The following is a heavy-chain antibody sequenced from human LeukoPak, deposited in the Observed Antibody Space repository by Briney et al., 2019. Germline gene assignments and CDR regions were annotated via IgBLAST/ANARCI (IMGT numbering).Heavy chain of an antibody. CDR3: VKTVGRAVAGSLDY. CDR1: GFTFHNYA. Sequence: PGGSLRLSCEASGFTFHNYAMHWVRQSPGKGLEWVSLITWDGGLTYYADFVQGRFTISRDNSHNSLYLQMDSLRTEDTALYYCVKTVGRAVAGSLDYWGQGTLVTVSS. V-gene: IGHV3-43D*03. J-gene: IGHJ4*02. CDR2: ITWDGGLT. D-gene: IGHD6-19*01.